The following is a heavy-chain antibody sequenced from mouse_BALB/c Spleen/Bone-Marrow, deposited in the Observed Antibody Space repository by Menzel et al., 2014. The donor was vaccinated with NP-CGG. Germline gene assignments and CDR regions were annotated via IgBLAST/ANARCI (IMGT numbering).Heavy chain of an antibody. CDR2: ISSGGSYT. Sequence: EVHLVESGGDLVKPGGSLKLSCAASGFTFSSYGMSWVRQTPDKRLEWVATISSGGSYTYYPDSVKGRFTISRDNAKNTLYLQMSSLKSEDTAMYYCARHDYDEENFDYWGQGTTPTVSS. J-gene: IGHJ2*01. CDR3: ARHDYDEENFDY. V-gene: IGHV5-6*01. CDR1: GFTFSSYG. D-gene: IGHD2-4*01.